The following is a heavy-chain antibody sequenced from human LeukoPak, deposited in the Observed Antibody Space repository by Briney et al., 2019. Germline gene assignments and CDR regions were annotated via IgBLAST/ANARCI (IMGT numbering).Heavy chain of an antibody. V-gene: IGHV4-38-2*01. CDR3: ARHLLYYDILTGRALNWFDP. Sequence: SETLSLTCAVSGYSISSGYYWGWIRQPPGKGLEWIGSIYHSGSTYYNPSLKSRVTISVDTSKNQFSLKLSSVTAADTAVYYCARHLLYYDILTGRALNWFDPWGQGTLVTVSS. CDR1: GYSISSGYY. CDR2: IYHSGST. J-gene: IGHJ5*02. D-gene: IGHD3-9*01.